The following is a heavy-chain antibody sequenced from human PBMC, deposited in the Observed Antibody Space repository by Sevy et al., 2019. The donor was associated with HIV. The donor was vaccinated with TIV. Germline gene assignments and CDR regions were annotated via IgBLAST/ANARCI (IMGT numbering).Heavy chain of an antibody. D-gene: IGHD1-26*01. V-gene: IGHV3-7*01. CDR2: IRPDGSDK. Sequence: GGSLRLSCAASGFTFSPYWMTWVRQAPGKGLEWVANIRPDGSDKYYVDSVKGRFTISRDNAKNSLYLQMNSLRADDTAMYYCARAVGLDRWGQGALVTVSS. CDR3: ARAVGLDR. CDR1: GFTFSPYW. J-gene: IGHJ5*02.